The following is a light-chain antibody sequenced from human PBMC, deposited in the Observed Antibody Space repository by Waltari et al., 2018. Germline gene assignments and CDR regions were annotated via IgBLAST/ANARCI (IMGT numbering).Light chain of an antibody. V-gene: IGLV3-10*01. CDR3: YSTDRSGKYRT. CDR2: EDT. Sequence: SYELTQAPSVSVSPGQTATITCSGDGLPKKYAYWYQQNAGRAPVMVSYEDTKRPSGVPGGSSGSSSGTMATLTITGAQVEDEAVYYCYSTDRSGKYRTFGGGTKLTVL. J-gene: IGLJ2*01. CDR1: GLPKKY.